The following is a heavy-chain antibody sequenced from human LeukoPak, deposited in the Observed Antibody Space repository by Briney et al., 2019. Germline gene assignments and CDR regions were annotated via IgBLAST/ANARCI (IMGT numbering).Heavy chain of an antibody. CDR3: ARDVSLYCSGGSCYEIGPYYYYGMDV. CDR1: GYTFTGYY. J-gene: IGHJ6*02. CDR2: INPNSGGT. V-gene: IGHV1-2*02. Sequence: APVKVSCKASGYTFTGYYMRWVRQAPGQGLEWMGWINPNSGGTNYAQKFQGRVTMTRDTSISTAYMELSRLRSDDTAVYYCARDVSLYCSGGSCYEIGPYYYYGMDVWGQGTTVTVSS. D-gene: IGHD2-15*01.